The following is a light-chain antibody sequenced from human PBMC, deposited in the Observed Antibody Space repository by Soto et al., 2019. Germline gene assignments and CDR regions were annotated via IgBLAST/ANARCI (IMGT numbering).Light chain of an antibody. V-gene: IGLV2-14*03. CDR2: DVT. Sequence: QSALTQPASLSGSPGQSITISCTGTSIDIGDYNYVSWYQQHPGKAPTLMIYDVTTRPSGVSHRFSGAKSGNMASLTILGLQAEDEALYYCSSYRSGSTLVVFGGGTKVTVL. CDR3: SSYRSGSTLVV. J-gene: IGLJ2*01. CDR1: SIDIGDYNY.